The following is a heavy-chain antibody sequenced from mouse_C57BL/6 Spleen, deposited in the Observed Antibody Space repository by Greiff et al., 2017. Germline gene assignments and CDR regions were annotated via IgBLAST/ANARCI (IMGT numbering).Heavy chain of an antibody. D-gene: IGHD1-1*01. V-gene: IGHV1-72*01. CDR2: IDPNSGGT. J-gene: IGHJ4*01. Sequence: QVQLQQPGAELVKPGASVKLSCKASGYTFTSYWMHWVKQRPGRGLEWIGRIDPNSGGTKYNEKFKSKATLTVDKPSRTAYMPLSSLTSGGSAVYDCARTVVATSYYALDYWGQGTSVTVSA. CDR1: GYTFTSYW. CDR3: ARTVVATSYYALDY.